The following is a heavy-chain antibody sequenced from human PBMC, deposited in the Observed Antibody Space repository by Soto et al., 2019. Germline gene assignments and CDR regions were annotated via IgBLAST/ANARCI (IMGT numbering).Heavy chain of an antibody. J-gene: IGHJ5*02. CDR2: IHHSGST. CDR3: TRRGGGGSRVLMIDWLDP. D-gene: IGHD3-16*01. Sequence: PXASLFLTGAVCGGALYSSSVWTWFRQTPGKGLEWIGEIHHSGSTNYNPSLKSRVTISADKSKNQFFLNLASVTAADTAMYYCTRRGGGGSRVLMIDWLDPWGQGTQVTVS. CDR1: GGALYSSSV. V-gene: IGHV4-4*02.